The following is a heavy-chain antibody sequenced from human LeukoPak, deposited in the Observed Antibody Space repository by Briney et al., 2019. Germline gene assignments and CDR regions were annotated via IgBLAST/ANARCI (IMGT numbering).Heavy chain of an antibody. D-gene: IGHD3-16*01. V-gene: IGHV3-30*02. J-gene: IGHJ5*02. Sequence: GGSLRLSCAASGFTFSSYGMHWLRQAPGKGLEWVAFIRFDGSSKFYADSVKGRITISRDNSKNTLYLQMNSLRADDTAVYYCAGLGQLLSGGWFDPWGQGTLVTVSS. CDR1: GFTFSSYG. CDR2: IRFDGSSK. CDR3: AGLGQLLSGGWFDP.